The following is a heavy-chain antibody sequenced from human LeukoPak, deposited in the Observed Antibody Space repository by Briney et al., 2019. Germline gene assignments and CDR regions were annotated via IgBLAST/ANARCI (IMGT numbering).Heavy chain of an antibody. CDR1: GYTFTRYG. J-gene: IGHJ4*02. CDR2: INTNTGNP. Sequence: ASVKVSCKASGYTFTRYGISWVRQAPGEGLEWMGWINTNTGNPTYAQGFTGRFVFSLDTSVSTAYLQICSLKAEDTAVYYCARGAGDYDSSGFDYWGQGTLVTVSS. D-gene: IGHD3-22*01. CDR3: ARGAGDYDSSGFDY. V-gene: IGHV7-4-1*01.